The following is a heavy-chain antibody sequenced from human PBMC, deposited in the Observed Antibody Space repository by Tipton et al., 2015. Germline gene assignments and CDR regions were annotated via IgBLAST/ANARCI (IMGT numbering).Heavy chain of an antibody. Sequence: TLSLTCTVSGDSIISGTYYWGWIRQPPGKGLEWIGTIYYSGSTYYNPSLKSRATVSVDTFTNHFSLMVTSVTAADTAVYYCAREAYNSNYFDFWGQGTLVIVSS. D-gene: IGHD5-24*01. J-gene: IGHJ4*02. CDR3: AREAYNSNYFDF. CDR2: IYYSGST. V-gene: IGHV4-39*07. CDR1: GDSIISGTYY.